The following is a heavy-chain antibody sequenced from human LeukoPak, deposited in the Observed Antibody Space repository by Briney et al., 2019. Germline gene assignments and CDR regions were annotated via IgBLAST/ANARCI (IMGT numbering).Heavy chain of an antibody. CDR3: ARDSLLGNYFDY. CDR1: GGSISSYY. CDR2: IYYSGST. J-gene: IGHJ4*02. Sequence: SETLSLTCTVSGGSISSYYWSWIRQPPGKGLVWIGYIYYSGSTNYNPSLKSRVTISVDTSKNQFSLKLSSVTAADTAVYYCARDSLLGNYFDYWGQGTLVTVSS. D-gene: IGHD2-15*01. V-gene: IGHV4-59*01.